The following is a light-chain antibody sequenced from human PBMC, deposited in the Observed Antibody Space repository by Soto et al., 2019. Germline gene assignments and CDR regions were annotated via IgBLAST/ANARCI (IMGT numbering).Light chain of an antibody. CDR1: SSNVGSYDL. V-gene: IGLV2-23*01. CDR3: QSSDSNLSGWGI. Sequence: QSVLTQPASVSGSPGQSITISCTGTSSNVGSYDLVSWYQQHPGKAPKVMIYEGSKRPSGVSNRFSGSKSGNTASLTISGLQAEDEADYYCQSSDSNLSGWGIFGGGTKLTVL. CDR2: EGS. J-gene: IGLJ2*01.